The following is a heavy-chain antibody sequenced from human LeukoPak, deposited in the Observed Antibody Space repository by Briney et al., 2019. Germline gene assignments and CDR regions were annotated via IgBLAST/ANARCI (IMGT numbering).Heavy chain of an antibody. CDR2: IYYSGNT. J-gene: IGHJ4*02. V-gene: IGHV4-59*12. CDR1: GGSIFTYY. Sequence: PSETLSLTCTVSGGSIFTYYWSWIRQPPGKGLEWIGYIYYSGNTNYNPSLKSRVTISVDTSKNQFSLKLNSVTAADTAVYYCARERIVATITYFDYWGQGTLVTVSS. D-gene: IGHD5-12*01. CDR3: ARERIVATITYFDY.